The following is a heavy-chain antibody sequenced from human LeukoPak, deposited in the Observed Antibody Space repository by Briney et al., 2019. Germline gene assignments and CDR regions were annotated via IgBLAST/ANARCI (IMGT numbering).Heavy chain of an antibody. J-gene: IGHJ4*02. Sequence: GASVKVSCKASGYTFASYAMHWVRQAPGQRLEWMGWINAGNGNTKYSQKFQGRVTITRDTSASTAYMELSSLRSEDTAVYYCARTIAAAGDFDYWGQGTLVTVSS. CDR1: GYTFASYA. CDR2: INAGNGNT. CDR3: ARTIAAAGDFDY. V-gene: IGHV1-3*01. D-gene: IGHD6-13*01.